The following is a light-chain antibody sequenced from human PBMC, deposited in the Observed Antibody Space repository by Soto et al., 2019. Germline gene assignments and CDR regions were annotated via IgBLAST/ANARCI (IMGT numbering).Light chain of an antibody. Sequence: DVQLPQSPSSLSASVGDKVTITCQASQDITNFLNWYQQKPGKAPKLLIYAASNLETGIPSRFSGGGSGTDFTCTISSLQPEDVETYYGHQYDLLPWTFGQRTLVEVK. V-gene: IGKV1-33*01. CDR1: QDITNF. CDR2: AAS. J-gene: IGKJ1*01. CDR3: HQYDLLPWT.